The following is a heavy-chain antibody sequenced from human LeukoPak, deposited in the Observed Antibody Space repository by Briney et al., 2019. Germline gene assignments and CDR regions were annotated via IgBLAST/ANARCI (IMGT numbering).Heavy chain of an antibody. CDR3: ARARITMIVDY. CDR2: ISWNSGSI. V-gene: IGHV3-9*01. D-gene: IGHD3-22*01. J-gene: IGHJ4*02. Sequence: GRSLRLSCAASGFTFDDYAMHWVRQGPGKGLEWVSGISWNSGSIGYADSVKGRFTISRDNAKNSLYLQMNSLRAEDTAVYYCARARITMIVDYWGQGTLVTVSS. CDR1: GFTFDDYA.